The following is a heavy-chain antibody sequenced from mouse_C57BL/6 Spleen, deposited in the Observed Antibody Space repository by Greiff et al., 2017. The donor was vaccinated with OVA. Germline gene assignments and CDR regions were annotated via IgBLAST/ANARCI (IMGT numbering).Heavy chain of an antibody. CDR3: VRGDYEWYFDV. Sequence: EVQLQESGGGLVQPKGSLKLSCAASGFSFNTYAMNWVRQAPGKGLEWVARIRSKSNNYATYYADSVKDRFTISRDDSESMLYLQMNYLTTEDTAMYYCVRGDYEWYFDVWGTGTTVTVSS. V-gene: IGHV10-1*01. CDR1: GFSFNTYA. J-gene: IGHJ1*03. CDR2: IRSKSNNYAT. D-gene: IGHD2-4*01.